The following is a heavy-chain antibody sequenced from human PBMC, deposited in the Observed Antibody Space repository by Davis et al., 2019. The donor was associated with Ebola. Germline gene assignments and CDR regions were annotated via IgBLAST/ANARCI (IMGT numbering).Heavy chain of an antibody. Sequence: SETLSLTCPVSGGSISSYYWSWIRQPPGKGLEWIGYIYYSGSTNYNPSLKSRVTISVDTSKNQFSLTLSSVTAADTAVYYCARQDGYWYSSSFLFDYWGQGTLVTVSS. CDR3: ARQDGYWYSSSFLFDY. CDR1: GGSISSYY. CDR2: IYYSGST. D-gene: IGHD6-6*01. J-gene: IGHJ4*02. V-gene: IGHV4-59*01.